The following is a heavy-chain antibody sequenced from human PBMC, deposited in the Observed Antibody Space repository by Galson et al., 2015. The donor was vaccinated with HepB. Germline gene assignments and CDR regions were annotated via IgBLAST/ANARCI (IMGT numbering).Heavy chain of an antibody. V-gene: IGHV3-23*01. J-gene: IGHJ4*02. D-gene: IGHD3-22*01. CDR3: AKADYDSTGVDY. Sequence: SLRLSCAASGFIFSSYAMTWVRQPPGKGLEWISLLSGSGGGTYYADSVKGRFTISRDNSKNTLYLQMNSLRAEDTAVYFCAKADYDSTGVDYWGQGTLVTVSS. CDR2: LSGSGGGT. CDR1: GFIFSSYA.